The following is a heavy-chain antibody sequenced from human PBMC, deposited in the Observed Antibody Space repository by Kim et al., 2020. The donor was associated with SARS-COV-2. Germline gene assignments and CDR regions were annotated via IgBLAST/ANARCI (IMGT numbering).Heavy chain of an antibody. V-gene: IGHV5-10-1*01. CDR2: SYT. D-gene: IGHD1-26*01. CDR3: ARQGVGIDY. J-gene: IGHJ4*02. Sequence: SYTSYSPSFQGHVTISAEKSISTDYLQWSSLKASDTAMYYCARQGVGIDYWGQGTLVTVSS.